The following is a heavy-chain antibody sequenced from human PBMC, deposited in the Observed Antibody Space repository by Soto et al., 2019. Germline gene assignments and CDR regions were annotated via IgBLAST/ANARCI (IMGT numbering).Heavy chain of an antibody. Sequence: EVQLLESGGGLVQPGGSLRLSCAASGFTFNNYALTWVRHAPGKGLEWLSSISGRGGGTYYADSVKGRFTTSRDSSRNPLYLPMDSLRAEATAVYPWAKAGSDGYNLGFASWGNGTLVTVSS. D-gene: IGHD5-12*01. CDR3: AKAGSDGYNLGFAS. J-gene: IGHJ4*01. CDR1: GFTFNNYA. CDR2: ISGRGGGT. V-gene: IGHV3-23*01.